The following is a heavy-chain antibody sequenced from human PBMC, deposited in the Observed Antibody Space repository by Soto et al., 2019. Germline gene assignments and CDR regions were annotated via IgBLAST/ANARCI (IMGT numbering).Heavy chain of an antibody. Sequence: ASVKVSCKASGYTFTSYGISWVRQAPGQGLEWMGWISAYNGNTNYAQKLQGRVTMTTDTSTSTAYMELRSLRSDDTAVYYCARDDHVAAGTITIYYGMDVWGQGTTVTVSS. V-gene: IGHV1-18*04. CDR3: ARDDHVAAGTITIYYGMDV. CDR1: GYTFTSYG. J-gene: IGHJ6*02. D-gene: IGHD6-13*01. CDR2: ISAYNGNT.